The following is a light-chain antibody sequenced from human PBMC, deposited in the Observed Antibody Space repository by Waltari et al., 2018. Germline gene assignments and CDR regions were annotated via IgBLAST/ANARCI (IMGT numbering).Light chain of an antibody. V-gene: IGLV2-14*03. CDR1: SSDVGDSDS. J-gene: IGLJ2*01. CDR2: DVT. Sequence: SCTGTSSDVGDSDSVSWYQHHPGKAPKLMIYDVTERPSGISDRFSGSKSGHTASLTISGLQAEDEADYYCSSYTSRSTSVIFGGGTKLTVL. CDR3: SSYTSRSTSVI.